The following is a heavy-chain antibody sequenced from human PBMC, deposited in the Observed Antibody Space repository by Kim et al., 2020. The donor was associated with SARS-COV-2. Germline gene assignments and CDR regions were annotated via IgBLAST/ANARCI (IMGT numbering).Heavy chain of an antibody. Sequence: DSVKGRFTISRDNSKNSLNLQMNSLRNEDSAVYYCAKDISRYYFQYALDVWGQGTTVTVSS. J-gene: IGHJ6*02. CDR3: AKDISRYYFQYALDV. V-gene: IGHV3-43*01.